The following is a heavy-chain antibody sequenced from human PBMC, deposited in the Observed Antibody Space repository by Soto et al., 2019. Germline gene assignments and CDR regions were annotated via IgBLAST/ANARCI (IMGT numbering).Heavy chain of an antibody. CDR2: IIPILGIA. J-gene: IGHJ5*02. CDR3: ARDVGSSWYWFDP. V-gene: IGHV1-69*04. Sequence: SVKVSCKASGGTFSSYTISWVRQAPGQGLEWMGRIIPILGIANYAQKFQGRVTITADKSTSTAYMELSSLRSEDTAVYYCARDVGSSWYWFDPWGQGTLVTVSS. CDR1: GGTFSSYT. D-gene: IGHD6-13*01.